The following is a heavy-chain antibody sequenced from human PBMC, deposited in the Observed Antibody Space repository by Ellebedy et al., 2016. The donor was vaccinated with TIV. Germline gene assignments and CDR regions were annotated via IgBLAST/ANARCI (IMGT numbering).Heavy chain of an antibody. CDR2: INPSGGST. CDR1: GYTFTSYY. V-gene: IGHV1-46*04. CDR3: ARDRGGVGATNGFDY. Sequence: AASVKVSCKASGYTFTSYYMHWVRQAPGQGLEWMGIINPSGGSTSYAQKLQGRVTMTRDTSTSTVYMELNSLRSEDTAVYYGARDRGGVGATNGFDYWGQGTLVTVSS. D-gene: IGHD1-26*01. J-gene: IGHJ4*02.